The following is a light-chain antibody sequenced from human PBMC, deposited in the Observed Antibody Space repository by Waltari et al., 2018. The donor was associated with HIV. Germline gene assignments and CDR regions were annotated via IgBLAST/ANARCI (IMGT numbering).Light chain of an antibody. V-gene: IGLV1-44*01. Sequence: QSVLTQPPSASGTPGQRVTIPCSGSGSNIGTRPVHWYQQLAGTAPKLLSYRSDLRPAGVPDRFSGSKSATSASLAISGLQSEDEATYYCASWDDSLNGVIFGGGTELTVL. J-gene: IGLJ2*01. CDR3: ASWDDSLNGVI. CDR2: RSD. CDR1: GSNIGTRP.